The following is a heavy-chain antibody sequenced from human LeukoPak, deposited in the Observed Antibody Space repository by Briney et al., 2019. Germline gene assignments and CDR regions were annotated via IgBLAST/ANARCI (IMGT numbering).Heavy chain of an antibody. CDR2: FDPEDGET. Sequence: GASVKVSCKVSGYTLTELSMHWVRQAPGKGLEWMGGFDPEDGETIYAQKFQGRVTMTVDTSTDTAYMELSSLRSEDTAVYYCATHGYYDSSGYYYVDYWGQGTLVTVSS. CDR1: GYTLTELS. D-gene: IGHD3-22*01. CDR3: ATHGYYDSSGYYYVDY. J-gene: IGHJ4*02. V-gene: IGHV1-24*01.